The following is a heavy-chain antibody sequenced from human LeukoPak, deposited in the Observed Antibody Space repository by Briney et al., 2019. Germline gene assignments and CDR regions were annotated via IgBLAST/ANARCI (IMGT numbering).Heavy chain of an antibody. Sequence: PSETLSLTCAVYGGSFSGYYWSWIRQPPGKGLEWIGEINHSGSTNYNPSLKSRVTISVDTSKNQFSLKLSSVTAADTAVYYCARHVSLGAAAGTGYWGQGTLVTVSS. CDR2: INHSGST. J-gene: IGHJ4*02. CDR3: ARHVSLGAAAGTGY. CDR1: GGSFSGYY. D-gene: IGHD6-13*01. V-gene: IGHV4-34*01.